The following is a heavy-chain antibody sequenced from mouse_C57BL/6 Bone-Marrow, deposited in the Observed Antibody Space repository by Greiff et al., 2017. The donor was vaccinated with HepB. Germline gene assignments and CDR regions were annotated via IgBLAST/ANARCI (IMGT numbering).Heavy chain of an antibody. CDR2: IYPRDGST. D-gene: IGHD2-3*01. CDR1: GYTFTSYD. V-gene: IGHV1-85*01. CDR3: ARAGYYSWFAY. Sequence: VKLVESGPELVKPGASVKLSCKASGYTFTSYDINWVKQRPGQGLEWIGWIYPRDGSTKYNEKFKGKATLTVDTSSSTAYMELHSLTSEDSAVYFCARAGYYSWFAYWGQGTLVTVSA. J-gene: IGHJ3*01.